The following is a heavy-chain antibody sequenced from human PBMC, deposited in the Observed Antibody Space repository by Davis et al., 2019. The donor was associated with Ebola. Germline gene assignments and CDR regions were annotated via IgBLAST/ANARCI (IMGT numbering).Heavy chain of an antibody. CDR3: ARLYDFWSGYYPN. Sequence: PSETLSFTCSVSGGSISSYYWSWIRQPPGKGLEWIGHLYYSGTTNYNSSLKSRVTISVDTSKNQFSLKLSSVTAADTAVYYCARLYDFWSGYYPNWGQGTLVTVSS. V-gene: IGHV4-59*01. J-gene: IGHJ4*02. D-gene: IGHD3-3*01. CDR1: GGSISSYY. CDR2: LYYSGTT.